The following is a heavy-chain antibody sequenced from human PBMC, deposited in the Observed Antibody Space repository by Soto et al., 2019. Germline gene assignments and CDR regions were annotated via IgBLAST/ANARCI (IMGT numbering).Heavy chain of an antibody. CDR2: IKEDGSEK. CDR1: GFTFSTYW. CDR3: VRVGRLGGY. J-gene: IGHJ4*02. Sequence: EVQLVESGEGLVQPGGSLRLSCTASGFTFSTYWMSWVRQAPGKGLGWVANIKEDGSEKYYVDSVKGRFSISRDNARSSLYLQMNSLRSEDTAVYYCVRVGRLGGYWGQGTQVTVSS. V-gene: IGHV3-7*03. D-gene: IGHD3-16*01.